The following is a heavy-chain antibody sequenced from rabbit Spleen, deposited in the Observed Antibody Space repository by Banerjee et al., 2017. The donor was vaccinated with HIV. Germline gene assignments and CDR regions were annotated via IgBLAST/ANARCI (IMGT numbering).Heavy chain of an antibody. CDR2: IDTGDGDT. D-gene: IGHD7-1*01. V-gene: IGHV1S40*01. CDR1: GFSFSNKAV. CDR3: ARDIGYSGLGL. J-gene: IGHJ6*01. Sequence: QSLEESGGDLVKPEGSLTLTCKASGFSFSNKAVMCWVRQAPGKRPEWIACIDTGDGDTYYANWAKGRFTISKTSSTTVTLQMTSLTAADTATYFCARDIGYSGLGLWGPGTLVTVS.